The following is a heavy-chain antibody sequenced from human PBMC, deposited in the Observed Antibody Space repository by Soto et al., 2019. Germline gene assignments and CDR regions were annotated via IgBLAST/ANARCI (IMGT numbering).Heavy chain of an antibody. J-gene: IGHJ5*02. CDR2: IFSNDEK. Sequence: SGPTLVNPTETLTLTCTVSGFSLSNARMGVSWIRQPPGKALEWLAHIFSNDEKSYSTSLKSRLTISKDTSKSQVILTMTNMDPVDTATYYCARMIVVVPAAINWFDPWGQGTLVTVSS. D-gene: IGHD2-2*01. CDR3: ARMIVVVPAAINWFDP. V-gene: IGHV2-26*01. CDR1: GFSLSNARMG.